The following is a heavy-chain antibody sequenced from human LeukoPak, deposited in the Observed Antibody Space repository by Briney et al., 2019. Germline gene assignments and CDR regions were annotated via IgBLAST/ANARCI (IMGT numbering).Heavy chain of an antibody. Sequence: GGSLRLSCAASGFTFSSYAMSWVRQAPGKGLEWVSAISGSGGSTYYADSVKGRFTISRDNSRNTVYLQMNSLRAEDTAVYYCARRYHGLDYWGQGTLVTVSS. CDR1: GFTFSSYA. V-gene: IGHV3-23*01. CDR2: ISGSGGST. D-gene: IGHD2-2*01. CDR3: ARRYHGLDY. J-gene: IGHJ4*02.